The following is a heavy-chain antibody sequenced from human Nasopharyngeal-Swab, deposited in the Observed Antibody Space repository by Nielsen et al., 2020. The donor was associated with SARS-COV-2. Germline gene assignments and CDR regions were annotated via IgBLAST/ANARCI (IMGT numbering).Heavy chain of an antibody. Sequence: GESLKISCAASGFTFSDYYMSWIRQAPGKGLEWVSYISSSSSTIYYADSVKGRFTISRDNAKNSLYLQMNSLRAEDTAVYYCARTNDYYDSSGYPYWGQGTLVTVSS. D-gene: IGHD3-22*01. V-gene: IGHV3-11*04. J-gene: IGHJ4*02. CDR2: ISSSSSTI. CDR3: ARTNDYYDSSGYPY. CDR1: GFTFSDYY.